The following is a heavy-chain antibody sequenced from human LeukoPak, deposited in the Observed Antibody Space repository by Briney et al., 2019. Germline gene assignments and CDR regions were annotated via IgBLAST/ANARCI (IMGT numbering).Heavy chain of an antibody. CDR1: GFTFSSYS. D-gene: IGHD2/OR15-2a*01. V-gene: IGHV3-21*04. J-gene: IGHJ4*02. CDR2: ISSSSSYI. CDR3: AKATATLSMPDS. Sequence: GGSLRLSCAASGFTFSSYSTNWVRQAPGKGLEWVSSISSSSSYIYYADSVKGRFTISRDNAKNSLYLQMNRLRAEDTALYYCAKATATLSMPDSWGLGTLVTVSS.